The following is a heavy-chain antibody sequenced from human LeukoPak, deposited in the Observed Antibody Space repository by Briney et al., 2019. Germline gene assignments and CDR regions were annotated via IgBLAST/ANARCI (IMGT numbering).Heavy chain of an antibody. V-gene: IGHV4-38-2*02. CDR3: ARVYYGSGSYYNRHYYYYMDV. CDR2: IYHSGST. CDR1: GYSISSGYY. D-gene: IGHD3-10*01. J-gene: IGHJ6*03. Sequence: SSETLSLTCTVSGYSISSGYYWGWIRQPPGKGLEWIGSIYHSGSTYYNPSLKSRVTISVDTSKNQFSLKLSSVTAADTAVYYCARVYYGSGSYYNRHYYYYMDVWGKGTTVTVSS.